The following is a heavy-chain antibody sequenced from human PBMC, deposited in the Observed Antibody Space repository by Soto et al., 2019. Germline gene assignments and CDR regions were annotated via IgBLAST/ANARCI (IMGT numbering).Heavy chain of an antibody. CDR1: GGTFSSYT. Sequence: GASVKVSCKASGGTFSSYTISWVRQAPGQGLEWMGRIIPILGIANYAQKFQGRVTITADKSTSTAYMELSSLRSEDTAVYYCARVVDTAMAPLLRQQLVRDYWGQGTLVTVSS. CDR2: IIPILGIA. CDR3: ARVVDTAMAPLLRQQLVRDY. V-gene: IGHV1-69*02. D-gene: IGHD5-18*01. J-gene: IGHJ4*02.